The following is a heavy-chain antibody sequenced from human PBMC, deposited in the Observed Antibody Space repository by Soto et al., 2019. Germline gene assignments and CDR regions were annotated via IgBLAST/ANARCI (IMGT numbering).Heavy chain of an antibody. CDR2: ISTYNGNK. J-gene: IGHJ3*02. CDR3: ARVHNRENVFDI. Sequence: ASVKVSCKPAGYTFSSYGITWVRQAPGQGLEWMGWISTYNGNKNYAQKLQGRVTMTTDTSTSTAYMELRSLRSDDTAVYYCARVHNRENVFDIWGQGTMVTVSS. V-gene: IGHV1-18*01. CDR1: GYTFSSYG. D-gene: IGHD1-20*01.